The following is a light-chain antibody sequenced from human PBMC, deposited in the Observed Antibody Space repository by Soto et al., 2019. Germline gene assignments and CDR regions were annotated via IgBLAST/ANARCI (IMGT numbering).Light chain of an antibody. Sequence: DLQMTQSPSTLSASGGGRVSITFRASQSISSWLAWYQQKPGKAPKLLIYDASSLESGVPSRFSGSGSGTEFTLTISSLQPDDFATYYCQQYNSYSWTFGQGTKVDIK. CDR2: DAS. V-gene: IGKV1-5*01. CDR1: QSISSW. CDR3: QQYNSYSWT. J-gene: IGKJ1*01.